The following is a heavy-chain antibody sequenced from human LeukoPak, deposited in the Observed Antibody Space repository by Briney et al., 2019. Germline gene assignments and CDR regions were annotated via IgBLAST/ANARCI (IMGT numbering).Heavy chain of an antibody. CDR2: ISSSGTTI. CDR1: GFTFSSYA. J-gene: IGHJ4*02. D-gene: IGHD5/OR15-5a*01. CDR3: ARAGIRYGVYDGDFDY. V-gene: IGHV3-48*03. Sequence: GGSLRLSCAASGFTFSSYAMSWVRQAPGKGLEWVSYISSSGTTIYYADSVKGRFTISRDNAKNSLYLQMDSLRAEDTAIYYCARAGIRYGVYDGDFDYWGQGTLVTVSS.